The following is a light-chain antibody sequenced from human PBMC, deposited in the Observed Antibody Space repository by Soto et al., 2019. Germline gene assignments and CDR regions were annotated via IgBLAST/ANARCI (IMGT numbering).Light chain of an antibody. CDR2: DAS. Sequence: EIVLAQSPATLSLSPGERATLSCRASQSISSGYVTWYQHKPGQAPRLLIYDASSRAPGIPARFSGSGSGTDFPLTITTLEPEDFAIYYCHQRHSWPRTFGQGTTLEMK. J-gene: IGKJ2*01. CDR1: QSISSGY. CDR3: HQRHSWPRT. V-gene: IGKV3-11*01.